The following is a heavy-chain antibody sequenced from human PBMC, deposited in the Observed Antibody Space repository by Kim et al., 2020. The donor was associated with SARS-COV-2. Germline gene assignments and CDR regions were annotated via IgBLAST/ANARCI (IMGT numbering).Heavy chain of an antibody. V-gene: IGHV3-21*01. CDR3: ARLHCSSTSCYQNWFDP. D-gene: IGHD2-2*01. J-gene: IGHJ5*02. Sequence: VKGRFTISRDNAKNSLYLQMNSLRAEDTAVYYCARLHCSSTSCYQNWFDPWGQGTLVTVSS.